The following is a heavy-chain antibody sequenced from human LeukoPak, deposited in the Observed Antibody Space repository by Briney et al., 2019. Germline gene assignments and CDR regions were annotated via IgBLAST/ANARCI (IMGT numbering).Heavy chain of an antibody. Sequence: PGGSLRLSCAASGFTFSNYAMHWVRQAPGKGLENVSAISSNGGSTYYANSVKGRFTISRDNSKNTLYLQMGSLRAEDMAVYYCARDLRLKELAYCGGDCLDYWGQGTLVTVSS. CDR2: ISSNGGST. V-gene: IGHV3-64*01. J-gene: IGHJ4*02. D-gene: IGHD2-21*02. CDR3: ARDLRLKELAYCGGDCLDY. CDR1: GFTFSNYA.